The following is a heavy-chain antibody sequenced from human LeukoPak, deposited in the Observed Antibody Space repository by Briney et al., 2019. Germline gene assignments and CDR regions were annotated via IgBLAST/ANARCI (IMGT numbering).Heavy chain of an antibody. V-gene: IGHV3-48*04. CDR1: GFTFSSYS. CDR2: ISSSSSSII. Sequence: GGSLRLSCAASGFTFSSYSMNWVRQAPGKGLEWVSYISSSSSSIIYYADSVKGRFTISRDNAKNSLYLQMNSLRAEDTAVYYCAKDLAVRGPLHFDYWGQGTLVTVSS. D-gene: IGHD2-15*01. J-gene: IGHJ4*02. CDR3: AKDLAVRGPLHFDY.